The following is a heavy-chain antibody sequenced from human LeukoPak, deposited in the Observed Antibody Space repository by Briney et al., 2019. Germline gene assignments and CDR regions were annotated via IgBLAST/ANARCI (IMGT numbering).Heavy chain of an antibody. CDR3: ARGVFRYSD. J-gene: IGHJ4*02. D-gene: IGHD3-9*01. Sequence: GGSLRLSCAVSGLTFRGYWMAWVRQAPGKGLEWVANINEDGSEKYYADSVKGRFTISRDNAKTSLYVQMNSLRAEDTAVYYCARGVFRYSDWGQGTLVTVSS. V-gene: IGHV3-7*04. CDR1: GLTFRGYW. CDR2: INEDGSEK.